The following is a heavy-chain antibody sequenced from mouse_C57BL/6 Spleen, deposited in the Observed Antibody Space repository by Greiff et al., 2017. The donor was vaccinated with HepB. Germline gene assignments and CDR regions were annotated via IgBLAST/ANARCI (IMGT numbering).Heavy chain of an antibody. CDR2: IYPGDGDT. V-gene: IGHV1-82*01. D-gene: IGHD2-2*01. CDR3: ASSMVTSWFAY. CDR1: GYAFSSSW. Sequence: VQLQQSGPELVKPGASVKISCKASGYAFSSSWMNWVKQRPGKGLEWIGRIYPGDGDTNYNGKFKGKATLTADKSSSTAYMQLSSLTSEDSAVYFCASSMVTSWFAYWGQGTLVTVSA. J-gene: IGHJ3*01.